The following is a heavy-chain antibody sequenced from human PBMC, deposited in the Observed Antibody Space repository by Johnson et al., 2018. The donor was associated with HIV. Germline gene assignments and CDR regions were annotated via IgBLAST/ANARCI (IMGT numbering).Heavy chain of an antibody. CDR1: GFTFSSYG. Sequence: QVQLVESGGGVVQPGGSLRLSCAASGFTFSSYGMHWVRQAPGKGLEWVAFIRYDGSNKYYADSVKGRFTISRDNSKNTLYLQMNSLRAEDTAVYYCARDALAAAGPIWGQGTMVTGSS. CDR3: ARDALAAAGPI. J-gene: IGHJ3*02. CDR2: IRYDGSNK. D-gene: IGHD6-13*01. V-gene: IGHV3-30*02.